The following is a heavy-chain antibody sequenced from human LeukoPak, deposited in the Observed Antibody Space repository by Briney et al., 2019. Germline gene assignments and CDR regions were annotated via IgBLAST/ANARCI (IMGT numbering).Heavy chain of an antibody. J-gene: IGHJ4*02. CDR1: GFTFSSYA. Sequence: GGSLRLSCAASGFTFSSYAMHWVRQAPGKGLEWVAVISYDGSNKYYADSVKGRFTISRDNSKNTLYLQMNSLRAKDTAGYYCGKEQGIAAYPFDYWGQGTLVTVSS. CDR2: ISYDGSNK. CDR3: GKEQGIAAYPFDY. D-gene: IGHD6-13*01. V-gene: IGHV3-30-3*02.